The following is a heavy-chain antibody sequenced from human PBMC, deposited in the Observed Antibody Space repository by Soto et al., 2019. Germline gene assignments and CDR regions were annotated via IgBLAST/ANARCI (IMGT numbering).Heavy chain of an antibody. D-gene: IGHD5-12*01. J-gene: IGHJ6*03. CDR1: GFTFSSYG. Sequence: HPGGSLRLSCAASGFTFSSYGMHWVRQAPGKGLEWVAVISYDGSNKYYADSVKGRFTISRDNSKNTLYLQMNSLRAEDTAVYYCAKDPYDGVDYYYYMDVWGKGTTVTVSS. V-gene: IGHV3-30*18. CDR2: ISYDGSNK. CDR3: AKDPYDGVDYYYYMDV.